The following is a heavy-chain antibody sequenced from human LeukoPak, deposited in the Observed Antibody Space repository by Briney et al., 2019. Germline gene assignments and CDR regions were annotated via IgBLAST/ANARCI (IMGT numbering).Heavy chain of an antibody. V-gene: IGHV4-61*02. CDR3: AREGGYYTHFDY. CDR1: GGSISSGGYY. D-gene: IGHD3-3*01. CDR2: IYTSGST. Sequence: SQTLSLTCTVSGGSISSGGYYWNWIRQPAGKGLEWIGRIYTSGSTNCNPSLKSRVTISVDTSKNQFSLKLNSVTAADTAVYYCAREGGYYTHFDYWGQGALVTVSS. J-gene: IGHJ4*02.